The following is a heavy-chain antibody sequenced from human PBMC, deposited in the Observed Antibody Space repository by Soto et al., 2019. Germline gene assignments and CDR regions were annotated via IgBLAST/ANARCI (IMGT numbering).Heavy chain of an antibody. Sequence: ASVKVSCKASGYTFTSYGISWVRQAPGQGLEWMGWISAYNGNTNYAQKLQGRVTMTTDTSTSTAYMELRSLRSDDTAVYYCARDRCSSTSCSSSWFDPWGQGTLVTISS. V-gene: IGHV1-18*01. CDR1: GYTFTSYG. CDR3: ARDRCSSTSCSSSWFDP. CDR2: ISAYNGNT. J-gene: IGHJ5*02. D-gene: IGHD2-2*01.